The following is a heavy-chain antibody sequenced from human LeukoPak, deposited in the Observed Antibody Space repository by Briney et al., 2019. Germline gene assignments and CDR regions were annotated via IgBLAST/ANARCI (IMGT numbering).Heavy chain of an antibody. CDR2: INTNTGNP. Sequence: ASVKVSCKASGYTFTSYAMNWVRQAPGQGLEWMGWINTNTGNPTYAQGFTGRFVFSLDTSVSTAYLQICSLKAEDTAVCYCARDREYDILTGYKYYGMDVWGQGTTVTVSS. J-gene: IGHJ6*02. D-gene: IGHD3-9*01. CDR1: GYTFTSYA. V-gene: IGHV7-4-1*01. CDR3: ARDREYDILTGYKYYGMDV.